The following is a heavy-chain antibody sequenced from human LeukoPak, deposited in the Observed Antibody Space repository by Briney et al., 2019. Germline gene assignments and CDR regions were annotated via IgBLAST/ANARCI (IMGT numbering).Heavy chain of an antibody. V-gene: IGHV3-23*01. D-gene: IGHD1-1*01. CDR1: AFTFSSHP. J-gene: IGHJ4*02. Sequence: GGSLRLSCAASAFTFSSHPMGWVRRAPGKGLEWVSSICSSIGCTYYADSVRGRFAISRDDSKNTLYLQMNSLRAEDTAVYYCARISLAPSDDFDSWGQGTLVTVSS. CDR3: ARISLAPSDDFDS. CDR2: ICSSIGCT.